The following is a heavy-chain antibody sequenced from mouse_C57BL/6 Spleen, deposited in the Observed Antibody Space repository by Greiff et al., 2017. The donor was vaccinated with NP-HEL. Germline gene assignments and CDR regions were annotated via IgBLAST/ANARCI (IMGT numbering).Heavy chain of an antibody. Sequence: QVQLKESGAELARPGASVKLSCKASGYTFTSYGISWVKQRTGQGLEWIGEIYPRSGNTYYNEKFKGKATLTADKSSSTAYMELRSLTSEDSAVYFCASGNNSNPFDYWGQGTTLTVSS. D-gene: IGHD2-5*01. V-gene: IGHV1-81*01. CDR1: GYTFTSYG. J-gene: IGHJ2*01. CDR2: IYPRSGNT. CDR3: ASGNNSNPFDY.